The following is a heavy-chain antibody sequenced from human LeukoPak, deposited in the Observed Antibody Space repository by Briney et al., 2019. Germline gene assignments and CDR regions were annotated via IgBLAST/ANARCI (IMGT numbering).Heavy chain of an antibody. CDR3: AKAVGASRPFDY. J-gene: IGHJ4*02. V-gene: IGHV3-30*02. CDR1: GFTFSSYG. Sequence: GGSLRLSCAASGFTFSSYGMHWVRQAPGKGLEWVAFIRYDGSNKYYGDSVKGRVTISRDNSKNTLDLQMKSLRGEDTAVYYCAKAVGASRPFDYWGQGTLVTVSS. D-gene: IGHD1-26*01. CDR2: IRYDGSNK.